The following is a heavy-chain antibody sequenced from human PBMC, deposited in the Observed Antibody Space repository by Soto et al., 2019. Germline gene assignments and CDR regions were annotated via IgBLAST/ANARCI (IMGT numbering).Heavy chain of an antibody. D-gene: IGHD2-2*01. Sequence: SETLSLTCAVYGGSFSGYYWSWIRQPPGKGLEWIGEINHSGSTNYNPSLKSRVTISVDTSKNQFSLKLSSVTAADTAVYYCARNDIVVVPAAMDYWGQGTLVTV. V-gene: IGHV4-34*01. CDR1: GGSFSGYY. J-gene: IGHJ4*02. CDR2: INHSGST. CDR3: ARNDIVVVPAAMDY.